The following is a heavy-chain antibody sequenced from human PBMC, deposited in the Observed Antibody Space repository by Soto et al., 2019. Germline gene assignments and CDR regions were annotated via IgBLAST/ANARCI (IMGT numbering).Heavy chain of an antibody. CDR3: ARKGVESSTGTIRGTSFYCYGMDV. Sequence: QVQLVQSGAEVKKPGSSVKVSCKASGGTFSSYAISWVRQAPGQGLEWMGGIIPIFGTANYAQKLQGRVTITADKSTSTAYMELSSLRSEDTAVYYCARKGVESSTGTIRGTSFYCYGMDVWGQGTTVTVSS. D-gene: IGHD1-7*01. V-gene: IGHV1-69*06. J-gene: IGHJ6*02. CDR2: IIPIFGTA. CDR1: GGTFSSYA.